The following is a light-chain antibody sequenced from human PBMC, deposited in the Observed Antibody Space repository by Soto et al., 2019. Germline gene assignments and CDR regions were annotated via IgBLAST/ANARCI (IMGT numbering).Light chain of an antibody. CDR1: QSVSSITY. J-gene: IGKJ1*01. Sequence: EIVLTQSPGTLSLSPGERATLSCRASQSVSSITYLAWYQQKPGQAPRLLIYGASIRVIGIPDTFSASGSGTDFTLTISRLEPEDFAVYYCQQYGSSPRTFGQGTKVDIK. V-gene: IGKV3-20*01. CDR3: QQYGSSPRT. CDR2: GAS.